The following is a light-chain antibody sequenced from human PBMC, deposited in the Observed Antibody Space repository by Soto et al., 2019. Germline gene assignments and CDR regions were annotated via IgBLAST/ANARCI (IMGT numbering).Light chain of an antibody. Sequence: EILMTQSPATLSVSPGETVTFSCRASRSVSNRLAWYQHKPGQAPRLLISGASNGATGIPPKFSGSGSGTEFTLTVDSLQSDDIAVYYCQQYYNWPVTSGGGTKV. CDR3: QQYYNWPVT. CDR2: GAS. J-gene: IGKJ4*01. V-gene: IGKV3-15*01. CDR1: RSVSNR.